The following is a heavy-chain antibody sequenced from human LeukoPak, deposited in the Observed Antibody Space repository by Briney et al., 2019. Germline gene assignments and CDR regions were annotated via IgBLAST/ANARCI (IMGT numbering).Heavy chain of an antibody. D-gene: IGHD6-19*01. CDR2: IWYDGSNK. CDR1: GFTFSSYG. V-gene: IGHV3-33*01. Sequence: GGSLRLSCAASGFTFSSYGMHWVRQAPGKGLEWVAVIWYDGSNKYYADSVKGRFTISRDNFKNTLYLQMNSLRAEDTAVYYCARKQWLVRSWFDPWGQGTLVTVSS. J-gene: IGHJ5*02. CDR3: ARKQWLVRSWFDP.